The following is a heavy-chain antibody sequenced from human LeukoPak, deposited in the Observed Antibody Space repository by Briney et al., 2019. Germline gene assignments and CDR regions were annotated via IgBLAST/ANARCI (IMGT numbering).Heavy chain of an antibody. CDR1: GYSISSGYY. J-gene: IGHJ4*02. D-gene: IGHD3-22*01. Sequence: PSETLSLTCAVSGYSISSGYYWGWIRQPPGKGLEWIGSIYHSGSTYYNPSLKSRVTISVDTSKNQFSLKLSSVTAADTAVYYCARMDRSMIDVLWGQGTLVTVSS. CDR2: IYHSGST. CDR3: ARMDRSMIDVL. V-gene: IGHV4-38-2*01.